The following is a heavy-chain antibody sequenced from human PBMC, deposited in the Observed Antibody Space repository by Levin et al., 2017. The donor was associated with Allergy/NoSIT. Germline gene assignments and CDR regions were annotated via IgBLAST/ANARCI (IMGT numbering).Heavy chain of an antibody. D-gene: IGHD4-17*01. V-gene: IGHV3-11*01. CDR2: ISSSANTI. J-gene: IGHJ4*02. CDR1: GFTFSDYY. Sequence: PGGSLRLSCAASGFTFSDYYMSWIRQAPGKGLEWVSFISSSANTIYYADSVKGRFTISRDNAENSLYLQMNSLRAEDTAVYYCTRVAIGDHLDYWGQGTLVTVSS. CDR3: TRVAIGDHLDY.